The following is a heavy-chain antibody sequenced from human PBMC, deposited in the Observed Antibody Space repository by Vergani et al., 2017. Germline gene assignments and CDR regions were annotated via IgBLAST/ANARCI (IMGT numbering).Heavy chain of an antibody. Sequence: EVQLVESGGGLVKPGGSLRLSCAASGFTFSSYSMNWVRQAPGKGLERVSSISSSSSYIYYADSVKGRFTISRDNAKNSLYLQMNSLRAEDTAVYYCARSTRGYYDSSGYYFYYYYGMDVWGQGTTVTVSS. CDR2: ISSSSSYI. D-gene: IGHD3-22*01. J-gene: IGHJ6*02. CDR1: GFTFSSYS. V-gene: IGHV3-21*01. CDR3: ARSTRGYYDSSGYYFYYYYGMDV.